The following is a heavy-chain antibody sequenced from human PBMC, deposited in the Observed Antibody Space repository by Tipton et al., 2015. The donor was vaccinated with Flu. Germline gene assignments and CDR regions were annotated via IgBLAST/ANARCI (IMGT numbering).Heavy chain of an antibody. CDR1: GFTVSSKY. Sequence: SLRLPCAASGFTVSSKYMGWVRQAPGKGLQWVSVIYRGGTTYVADSVTGRCTISRDNSENTLYLQWNSLSTEDTAVYYCATLGNSGTDGFDIWGQGTMVTISS. V-gene: IGHV3-66*02. D-gene: IGHD5-12*01. CDR2: IYRGGTT. CDR3: ATLGNSGTDGFDI. J-gene: IGHJ3*02.